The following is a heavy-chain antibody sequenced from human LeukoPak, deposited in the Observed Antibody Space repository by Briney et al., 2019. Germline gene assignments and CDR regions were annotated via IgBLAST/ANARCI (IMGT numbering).Heavy chain of an antibody. V-gene: IGHV3-33*01. CDR3: ARVPKIVGAQYFQH. CDR2: IWYDGSNK. CDR1: GFTFSSYG. J-gene: IGHJ1*01. D-gene: IGHD1-26*01. Sequence: PGRSLRLSCAASGFTFSSYGMHWVRQAPGKGLEWVAVIWYDGSNKYYADSVKGRFTISRDNAKNSLYLQMNSLRAEDTAVYYCARVPKIVGAQYFQHWGQGTLVTVSS.